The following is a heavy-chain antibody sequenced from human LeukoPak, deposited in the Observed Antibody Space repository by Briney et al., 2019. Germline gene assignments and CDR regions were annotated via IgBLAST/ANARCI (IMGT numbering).Heavy chain of an antibody. CDR2: IDPSDSYT. J-gene: IGHJ4*02. V-gene: IGHV5-10-1*01. CDR1: GYSFTSYW. D-gene: IGHD1-1*01. Sequence: GAPLKISCKGSGYSFTSYWISWVRQMPGKGLEWMGRIDPSDSYTNYSPSFQGHVTISADKSISTAYLQWSSLKASDTAMYYCARYTTGDFDYWGQGTLVTVSS. CDR3: ARYTTGDFDY.